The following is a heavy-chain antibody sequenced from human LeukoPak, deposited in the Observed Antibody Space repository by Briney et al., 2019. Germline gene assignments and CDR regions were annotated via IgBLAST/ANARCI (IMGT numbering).Heavy chain of an antibody. CDR3: AREVSGSSYFDY. CDR1: GFTVSSNY. V-gene: IGHV3-74*01. J-gene: IGHJ4*02. CDR2: INNVGSNT. D-gene: IGHD1-26*01. Sequence: GGSLRLSCAASGFTVSSNYMSWVRQAPGKGLVWVSRINNVGSNTTYADSVKGRFTISRDNAKNTLYLQMNSLSAEDTAVYYCAREVSGSSYFDYWGQGTQVTVSS.